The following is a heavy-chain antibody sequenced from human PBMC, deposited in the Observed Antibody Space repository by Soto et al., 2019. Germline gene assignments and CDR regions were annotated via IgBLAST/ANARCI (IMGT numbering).Heavy chain of an antibody. CDR1: GFTFSNYG. CDR3: AKMNGFDYVWGWFEI. CDR2: MSGSGDDA. J-gene: IGHJ5*02. Sequence: EVQLLESGGGLVQPGGSLRLSCAASGFTFSNYGMSWVRQAPGKGLEWVSVMSGSGDDAYYADSVKGRFTISRDNSKNMLYLQMNSLRAEDTAVYFCAKMNGFDYVWGWFEIRGQGTLVTFSS. D-gene: IGHD3-16*01. V-gene: IGHV3-23*01.